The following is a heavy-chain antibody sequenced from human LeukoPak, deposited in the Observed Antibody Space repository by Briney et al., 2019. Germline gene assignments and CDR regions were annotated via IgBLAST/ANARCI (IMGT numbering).Heavy chain of an antibody. CDR2: ILASGSPT. J-gene: IGHJ4*02. CDR1: GFTVSSTY. V-gene: IGHV3-23*01. D-gene: IGHD2-8*01. CDR3: AKDLRPDGVDNFDH. Sequence: PGGSLRLSCAASGFTVSSTYMSWVRQAPGKGLQWVANILASGSPTYYADSVKGRFIISRDNSKNTVYLQMNSLRVEDTAIYYCAKDLRPDGVDNFDHWGQGILVTVSS.